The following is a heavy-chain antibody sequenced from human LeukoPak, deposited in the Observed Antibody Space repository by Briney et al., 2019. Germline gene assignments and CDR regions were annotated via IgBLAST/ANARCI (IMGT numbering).Heavy chain of an antibody. CDR2: ISGGGGGST. CDR1: GFVFNNFG. D-gene: IGHD2-2*01. V-gene: IGHV3-23*01. J-gene: IGHJ5*02. CDR3: ARVRCSRMGCSPNSFDP. Sequence: GGSLRLSCAASGFVFNNFGMTWVRQAPGKGLGWVSTISGGGGGSTYYTYSVKGRFTISSDYSKDTVYLQMNSLRAEDTAIYYCARVRCSRMGCSPNSFDPWGQGTLVTVSS.